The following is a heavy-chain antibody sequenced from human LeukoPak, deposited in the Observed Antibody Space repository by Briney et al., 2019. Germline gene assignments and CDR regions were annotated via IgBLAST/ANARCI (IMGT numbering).Heavy chain of an antibody. V-gene: IGHV3-30*03. CDR2: ISYDGSNK. CDR3: ARGDDILTGYLYYFDY. Sequence: GSLRLSCAASGFTFSSYGMHWVRQAPGKGLEWVAVISYDGSNKYYADSVKGRFTISRDNSKNTLYLQMNSLRSDDTAVYYCARGDDILTGYLYYFDYWGQGTLVTVSS. CDR1: GFTFSSYG. J-gene: IGHJ4*02. D-gene: IGHD3-9*01.